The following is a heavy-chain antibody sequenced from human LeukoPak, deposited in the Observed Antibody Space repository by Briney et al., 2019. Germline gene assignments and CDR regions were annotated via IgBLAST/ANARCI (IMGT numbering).Heavy chain of an antibody. Sequence: GGSLTLSCEVSGFDFTSYVMTWVRQAPGKGLEWVSSITAGSSYIDYTPSVEGRFTISRDNSKNSLFLHMNSLRAEDTALYYCARVGVSATNTPAFDYWGQGTLVTVSS. D-gene: IGHD2-15*01. V-gene: IGHV3-21*01. CDR1: GFDFTSYV. CDR2: ITAGSSYI. J-gene: IGHJ4*02. CDR3: ARVGVSATNTPAFDY.